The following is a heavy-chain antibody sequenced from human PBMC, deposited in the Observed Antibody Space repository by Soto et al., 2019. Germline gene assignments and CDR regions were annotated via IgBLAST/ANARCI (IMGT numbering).Heavy chain of an antibody. J-gene: IGHJ6*03. Sequence: QVQLVQSGAEVKKPGSSVKVSCKASGGTFSSYTISWVRQAPGQGLEWMGRIIPILGIANYAQKFQGRVTITADKSTSTAYMELSSLRSEDTAVYYCASGDKTVTPPYYYYYMDVWGKGTTVTVSS. V-gene: IGHV1-69*02. CDR2: IIPILGIA. D-gene: IGHD4-17*01. CDR1: GGTFSSYT. CDR3: ASGDKTVTPPYYYYYMDV.